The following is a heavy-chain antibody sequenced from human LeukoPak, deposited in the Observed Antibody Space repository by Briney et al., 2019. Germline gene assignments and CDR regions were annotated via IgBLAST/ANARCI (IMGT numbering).Heavy chain of an antibody. CDR3: ARGLSAATLFDY. CDR1: GGTFSSYA. Sequence: ASVKVSCKASGGTFSSYAFSWVRQAPGQGLEWMGGIIPIFDATNYAQKFQGRVTITTDESTSTAYMELSSLRSEDTAVYYCARGLSAATLFDYWGQGTLVTVSS. J-gene: IGHJ4*02. CDR2: IIPIFDAT. V-gene: IGHV1-69*05. D-gene: IGHD5/OR15-5a*01.